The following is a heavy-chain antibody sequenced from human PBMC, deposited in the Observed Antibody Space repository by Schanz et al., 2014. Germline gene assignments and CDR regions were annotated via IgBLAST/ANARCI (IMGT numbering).Heavy chain of an antibody. CDR3: ARSRGFDSSFDF. Sequence: QVQLVQSGTQVKKPGASVKVSCKASGYTLSAYSLHWVRQAPGQGLEWMGIVNPSVRGTHFAREFQGRVTVTSDTSTSTVYMELSGLRSEDTAVYYCARSRGFDSSFDFWGRGTLXTVSS. V-gene: IGHV1-46*01. CDR1: GYTLSAYS. CDR2: VNPSVRGT. J-gene: IGHJ4*02. D-gene: IGHD5-12*01.